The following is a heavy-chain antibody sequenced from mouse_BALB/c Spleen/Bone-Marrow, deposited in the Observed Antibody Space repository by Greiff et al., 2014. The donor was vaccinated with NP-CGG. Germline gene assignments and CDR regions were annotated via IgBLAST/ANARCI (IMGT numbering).Heavy chain of an antibody. CDR1: GYTFTSYV. V-gene: IGHV1-14*01. CDR2: INPFNDGI. CDR3: ARGTTVVGDY. J-gene: IGHJ2*01. D-gene: IGHD1-1*01. Sequence: EVKLQESGPELVKPGASVKMSCMASGYTFTSYVMHWVKQKPGQGLEWIGYINPFNDGIEYNEKFKVKATLTSDESSSTAYMELSSLTSEDSAVYYCARGTTVVGDYWGQGTTLTVSS.